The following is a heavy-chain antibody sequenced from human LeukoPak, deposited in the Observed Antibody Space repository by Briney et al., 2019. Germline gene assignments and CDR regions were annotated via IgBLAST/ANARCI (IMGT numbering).Heavy chain of an antibody. CDR3: AKEITGYSYFDY. CDR2: ISYDGSTK. V-gene: IGHV3-30*18. Sequence: PGGSPRLSCAASGFTFSSYGMHWVRQAPGKGLEWVAVISYDGSTKYYADSVKGRFTISRDNSKNTLYLQMNSLRAEDTAVYYCAKEITGYSYFDYWGQGTLVTVSS. D-gene: IGHD3-9*01. J-gene: IGHJ4*02. CDR1: GFTFSSYG.